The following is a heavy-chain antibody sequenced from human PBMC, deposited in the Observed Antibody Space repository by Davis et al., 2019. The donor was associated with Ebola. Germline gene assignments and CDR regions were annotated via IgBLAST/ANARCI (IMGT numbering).Heavy chain of an antibody. J-gene: IGHJ3*02. Sequence: PGGSLRLSCAASGFTFSSYWMSWVRQAPGKGLEWVANIKQDGSEKYYVDSVKGRFTISRDNAKNSLYLQMNSLRVEDTAVYYCARSGTGHSPDAFDIWGQGTMVTVSS. CDR1: GFTFSSYW. D-gene: IGHD1-1*01. CDR3: ARSGTGHSPDAFDI. V-gene: IGHV3-7*03. CDR2: IKQDGSEK.